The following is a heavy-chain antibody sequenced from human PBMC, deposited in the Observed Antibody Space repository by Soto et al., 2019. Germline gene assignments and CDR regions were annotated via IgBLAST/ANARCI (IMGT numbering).Heavy chain of an antibody. CDR2: ISGGGGGT. CDR3: AKEPVGPDWYFDL. V-gene: IGHV3-23*01. Sequence: GGSLRLSCAASGFSFSNYAMNWVLQAPGKGLEWVSGISGGGGGTYYADSVKGRFIISRDNSKNTVYLQMNSLRAEDTAFYYCAKEPVGPDWYFDLWGRGTLVTVSS. CDR1: GFSFSNYA. J-gene: IGHJ2*01.